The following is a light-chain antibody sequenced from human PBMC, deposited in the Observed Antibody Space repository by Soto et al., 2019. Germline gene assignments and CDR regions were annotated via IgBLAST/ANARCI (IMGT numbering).Light chain of an antibody. V-gene: IGLV2-14*01. J-gene: IGLJ1*01. CDR2: SVS. Sequence: QSVLTQPASVSGSHGQMTTISCSGTSSDIGAYDHVAWFQQFPGKTPKIVIYSVSKRTSTVSYCFYGSKFGNEASLIYFGIQADYVSDYYCISYTVTRSSGFGPGTNVTVL. CDR3: ISYTVTRSSG. CDR1: SSDIGAYDH.